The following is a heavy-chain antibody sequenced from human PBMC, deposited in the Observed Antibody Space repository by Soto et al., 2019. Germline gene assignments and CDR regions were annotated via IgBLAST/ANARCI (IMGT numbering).Heavy chain of an antibody. CDR3: ARGSGDCSSTSCYEMGYYYYFMDV. J-gene: IGHJ6*03. Sequence: ASVKVSCKASGYTFNSYYMHWVRQAPGQGLEWMGIINPSGGSTSYAQKFQGRVTMTRDTSTSTVYMELSSLRSEDTAVYYCARGSGDCSSTSCYEMGYYYYFMDVWGKGTTVTVSS. CDR2: INPSGGST. CDR1: GYTFNSYY. V-gene: IGHV1-46*02. D-gene: IGHD2-2*01.